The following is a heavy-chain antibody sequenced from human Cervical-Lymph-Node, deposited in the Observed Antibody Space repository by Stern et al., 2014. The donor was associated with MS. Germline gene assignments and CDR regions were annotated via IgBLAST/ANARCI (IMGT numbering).Heavy chain of an antibody. J-gene: IGHJ4*02. CDR3: ARDKGGGYYFDY. V-gene: IGHV4-31*03. Sequence: QLQLQESGPGLVKPSQTLSLACSVSGGSIISDGFFWGWIRQHPGEGLEWIAYIYHNGKTHYNPSLRSRVTISVDTSQNQFSLKLGSVTAADTAVYYCARDKGGGYYFDYWGQGTLVTVSS. CDR1: GGSIISDGFF. D-gene: IGHD1-26*01. CDR2: IYHNGKT.